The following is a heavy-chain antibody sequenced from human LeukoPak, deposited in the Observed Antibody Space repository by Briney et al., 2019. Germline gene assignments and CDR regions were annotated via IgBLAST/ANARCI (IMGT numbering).Heavy chain of an antibody. CDR1: GFSFRTYS. CDR3: ARDAGGRTQREGWFDP. Sequence: PGGSLRLSYAASGFSFRTYSMNWVRQAPGKGLEWVSSINSDSIWIYYADSVRGRFTISRDNTRNSLYLQMNSLRVEDTAVYYCARDAGGRTQREGWFDPWGQGTLVTGSS. CDR2: INSDSIWI. D-gene: IGHD1-26*01. J-gene: IGHJ5*02. V-gene: IGHV3-21*01.